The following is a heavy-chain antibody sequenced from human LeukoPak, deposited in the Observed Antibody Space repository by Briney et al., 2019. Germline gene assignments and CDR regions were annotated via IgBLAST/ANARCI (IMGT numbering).Heavy chain of an antibody. CDR3: AREDGSGNYYKTLRNWFDP. J-gene: IGHJ5*02. V-gene: IGHV5-51*01. CDR2: IYPGDSDT. D-gene: IGHD3-10*01. Sequence: GESLKISCKGSGYSFTTYWIAWVRQMPGKGLDWMGIIYPGDSDTRYSPSFQGQVTISADKSISTAYLQWRSLKASDTAMYYCAREDGSGNYYKTLRNWFDPWGQGTLVTVSS. CDR1: GYSFTTYW.